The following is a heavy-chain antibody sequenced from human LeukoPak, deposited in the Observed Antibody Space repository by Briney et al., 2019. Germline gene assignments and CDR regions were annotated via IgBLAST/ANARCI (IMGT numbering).Heavy chain of an antibody. V-gene: IGHV1-3*01. CDR2: INAGNGNT. CDR1: GYTFTSYA. D-gene: IGHD5-18*01. Sequence: GASVNVSCKASGYTFTSYAMHWVRQAPGQRLEWMGWINAGNGNTKYSQKFQGRVTITRDTSASTAYMELSSLRSEDTAVYYCAAQDTAMAFDAFDIWGQGTMVTVSS. J-gene: IGHJ3*02. CDR3: AAQDTAMAFDAFDI.